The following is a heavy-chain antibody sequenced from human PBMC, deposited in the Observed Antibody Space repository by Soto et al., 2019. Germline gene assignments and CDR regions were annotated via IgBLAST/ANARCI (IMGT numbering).Heavy chain of an antibody. CDR1: GFTFSSYA. V-gene: IGHV3-23*01. Sequence: EVQLLDSGGGVVQPGGSLRLSCAASGFTFSSYAMSWVRQAPGKGLEWVSGISGSGGGTYYADSVKGRLTISRDNSKNTLYLQMNSLRAEDTAVYYCAKDGYSYRYPSYFDYWGQGTLVTVSS. D-gene: IGHD5-18*01. J-gene: IGHJ4*02. CDR3: AKDGYSYRYPSYFDY. CDR2: ISGSGGGT.